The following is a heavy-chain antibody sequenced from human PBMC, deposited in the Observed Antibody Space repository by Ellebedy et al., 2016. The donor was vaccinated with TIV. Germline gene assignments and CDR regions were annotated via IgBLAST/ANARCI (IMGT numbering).Heavy chain of an antibody. CDR1: GFNLATYS. CDR3: ARDMGWGNERINDAFDI. D-gene: IGHD7-27*01. CDR2: ISHSSITI. V-gene: IGHV3-48*04. Sequence: GGSLRLSCAAAGFNLATYSMNWVRQAPGKGLEWLSYISHSSITIHYADSVRGRFTVSRDNTKNSLYLQMNSLGAEDTSIYYCARDMGWGNERINDAFDIWGQGTMVTVSS. J-gene: IGHJ3*02.